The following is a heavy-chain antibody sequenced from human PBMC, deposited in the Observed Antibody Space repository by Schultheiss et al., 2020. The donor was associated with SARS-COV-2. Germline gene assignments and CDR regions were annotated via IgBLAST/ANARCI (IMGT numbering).Heavy chain of an antibody. V-gene: IGHV3-11*04. CDR2: ISSSGSTI. D-gene: IGHD4-17*01. CDR3: AKDDDSDYGDSGAEYFQH. Sequence: GGSLRLSCAASGFTFSDYYMSWIRQAPGKGLEWVSYISSSGSTIYYADSVKGRFTISRDNAKNSLYLQMNSLRAEDTAVYYCAKDDDSDYGDSGAEYFQHWGQGTLVTVSS. CDR1: GFTFSDYY. J-gene: IGHJ1*01.